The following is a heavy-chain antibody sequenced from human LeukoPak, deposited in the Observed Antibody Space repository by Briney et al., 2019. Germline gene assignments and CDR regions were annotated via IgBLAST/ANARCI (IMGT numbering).Heavy chain of an antibody. Sequence: GGSLRLSCAASGFTVSSNYMSWVRQAPGKGPEWVAHIKENGNEQYYADSVKGRFTISRDNAQKSLWLQMNSLRVEDTAVYYCARGPGDSDASDIWGQGTMVTVSS. CDR2: IKENGNEQ. CDR1: GFTVSSNY. D-gene: IGHD1-14*01. CDR3: ARGPGDSDASDI. J-gene: IGHJ3*02. V-gene: IGHV3-7*01.